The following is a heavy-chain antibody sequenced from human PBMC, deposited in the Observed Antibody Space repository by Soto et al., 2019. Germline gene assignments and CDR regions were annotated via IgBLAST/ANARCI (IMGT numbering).Heavy chain of an antibody. Sequence: SGGSLRLSCAASGFTFSSYGMHWVRQAPGKGLEWVAVIWYDGSNKYYADSVKGRFTISRDNSKNTLYLQMNSLRAEDTAVYYCARDQAVAGQDYFDYWGQGTLVTVSS. CDR2: IWYDGSNK. CDR3: ARDQAVAGQDYFDY. D-gene: IGHD6-19*01. CDR1: GFTFSSYG. V-gene: IGHV3-33*01. J-gene: IGHJ4*02.